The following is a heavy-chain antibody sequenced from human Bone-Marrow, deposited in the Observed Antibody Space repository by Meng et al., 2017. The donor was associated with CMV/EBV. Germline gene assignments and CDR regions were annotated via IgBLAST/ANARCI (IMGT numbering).Heavy chain of an antibody. V-gene: IGHV1-18*01. D-gene: IGHD3-3*01. J-gene: IGHJ6*02. CDR3: ARVSDFWRGYYLAARYYYGMDV. CDR1: GYIFTSYG. CDR2: VSAYNGNT. Sequence: ASVQVSCKASGYIFTSYGISWVRQAPGQGLEGMGWVSAYNGNTNYAQKLQGRVTMTTDTSTSTAYMELRSLRSDDTAVYFCARVSDFWRGYYLAARYYYGMDVWGQGTTVTVSS.